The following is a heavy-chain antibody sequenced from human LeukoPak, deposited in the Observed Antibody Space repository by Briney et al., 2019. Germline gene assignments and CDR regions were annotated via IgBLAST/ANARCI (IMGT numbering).Heavy chain of an antibody. D-gene: IGHD3-22*01. CDR2: ISYSGST. J-gene: IGHJ4*02. CDR1: GVSISTYS. V-gene: IGHV4-59*12. CDR3: ARGWVYYDSSGYSPDYFDY. Sequence: SETLSLTCTVSGVSISTYSWSWIRQPPGKGLEWIGYISYSGSTSYNPSLRSRVTISVDTSKNQFSLKLSSVTAADTAVYYCARGWVYYDSSGYSPDYFDYWGQGTLVTVSS.